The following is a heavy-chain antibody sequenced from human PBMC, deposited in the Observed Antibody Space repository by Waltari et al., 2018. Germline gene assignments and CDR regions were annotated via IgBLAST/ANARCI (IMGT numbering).Heavy chain of an antibody. V-gene: IGHV3-23*01. D-gene: IGHD5-12*01. CDR1: GFTFRSYA. CDR2: ISGSGGST. J-gene: IGHJ4*02. Sequence: EVQLLESGGGLVQPGGSLRLSCAASGFTFRSYAMSWVRQAPGKGIEWVSAISGSGGSTYYADSVKGRFTISRDNSKNTLYLQMNSLRAEDTAVYYCANPRGDGYNYYFDYWGQGTLVTVSS. CDR3: ANPRGDGYNYYFDY.